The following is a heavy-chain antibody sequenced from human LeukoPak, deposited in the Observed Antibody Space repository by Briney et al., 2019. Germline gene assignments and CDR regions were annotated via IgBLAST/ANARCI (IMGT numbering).Heavy chain of an antibody. V-gene: IGHV6-1*01. CDR2: TYYRSKWYN. J-gene: IGHJ6*03. Sequence: SQTLSLTCAISGDSVSSNSAAWNWIRQSPSRGLEWLGRTYYRSKWYNDYAVSGKSRITINLDTSKNQFSLQLNSVTPEDTAVYYCARERGAAAGEWDYYYMDVWGKGTTVTVSS. CDR3: ARERGAAAGEWDYYYMDV. CDR1: GDSVSSNSAA. D-gene: IGHD6-13*01.